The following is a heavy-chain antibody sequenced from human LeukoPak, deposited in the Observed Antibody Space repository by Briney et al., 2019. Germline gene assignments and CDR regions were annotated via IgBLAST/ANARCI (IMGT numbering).Heavy chain of an antibody. CDR2: IYYSGST. CDR3: AGARKDYDILTGYTNGNYIDY. V-gene: IGHV4-59*01. CDR1: GGSISSYY. Sequence: SETLSLTCTVSGGSISSYYWSWIRQPPGKGLEWIGYIYYSGSTNYNPSLKSRVTISVDTSKNQFSLKLSSVTAADTAVYYCAGARKDYDILTGYTNGNYIDYWGQGTLVTVSS. D-gene: IGHD3-9*01. J-gene: IGHJ4*02.